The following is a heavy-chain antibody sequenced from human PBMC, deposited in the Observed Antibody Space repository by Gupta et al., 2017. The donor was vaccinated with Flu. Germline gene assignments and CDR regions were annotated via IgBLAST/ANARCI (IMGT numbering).Heavy chain of an antibody. CDR1: GFPFSEAY. J-gene: IGHJ5*02. Sequence: EVQLVESGGGLGEPGGSLRLSCETSGFPFSEAYMHWVRQAPGKGLEWVGLIKRMTDGETTNYGAPVKGRFSISRDDSKTTAYIQMNSLKTEDTGVYYCWGYETWGQGTLVTVSS. D-gene: IGHD3-16*01. CDR2: IKRMTDGETT. V-gene: IGHV3-15*05. CDR3: WGYET.